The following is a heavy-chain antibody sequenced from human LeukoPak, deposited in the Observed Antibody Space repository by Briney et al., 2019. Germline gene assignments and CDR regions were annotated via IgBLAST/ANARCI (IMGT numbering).Heavy chain of an antibody. V-gene: IGHV1-69*13. CDR2: IIPIFGTA. CDR3: VAGDYSDYYYYGMDV. J-gene: IGHJ6*02. CDR1: GGTFSSYA. D-gene: IGHD4-17*01. Sequence: ASVKVSCKASGGTFSSYAISWVRQAPGQGLEWMGGIIPIFGTANYAQKFQGRVTITADESTSTAYMELSSLRSEDTAVYYCVAGDYSDYYYYGMDVWGQGTTVTASS.